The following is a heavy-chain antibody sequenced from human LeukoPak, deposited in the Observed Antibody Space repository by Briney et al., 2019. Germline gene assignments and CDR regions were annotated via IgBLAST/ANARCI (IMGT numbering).Heavy chain of an antibody. CDR2: INPSGGST. CDR1: GYTFTSYY. V-gene: IGHV1-46*01. CDR3: ASSGWSWYDAFDI. Sequence: ASVKVSCKASGYTFTSYYMHWVRQAPGQGFEWMGIINPSGGSTSYAQKFQGRVTMTRDTSTSTVYMELSSLRSEDTAVYYCASSGWSWYDAFDIWGQGTMVTVSS. J-gene: IGHJ3*02. D-gene: IGHD6-19*01.